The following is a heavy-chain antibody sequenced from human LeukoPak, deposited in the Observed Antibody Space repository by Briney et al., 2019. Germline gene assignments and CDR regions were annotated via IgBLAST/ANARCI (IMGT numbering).Heavy chain of an antibody. J-gene: IGHJ4*02. CDR3: AKDSGLRPRVYFDY. D-gene: IGHD4-17*01. CDR2: ISWNSGSI. CDR1: GFTFDDYA. Sequence: GGSLRLSCAASGFTFDDYAMHWVRHAPGKGLEWVSGISWNSGSIVYADSVKGRFTISRDNAKNSLYLQMNSLRAEDTALYYCAKDSGLRPRVYFDYWGQGTLVTVSS. V-gene: IGHV3-9*01.